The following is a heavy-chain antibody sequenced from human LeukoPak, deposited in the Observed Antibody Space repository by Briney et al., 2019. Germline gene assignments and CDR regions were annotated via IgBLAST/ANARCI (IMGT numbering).Heavy chain of an antibody. V-gene: IGHV4-34*01. CDR1: GGSFSGYY. CDR2: INHSGST. Sequence: SETLSLTCAVYGGSFSGYYWSWIRQPPGKGLEWIGEINHSGSTNYNPSLKSRVTISVDTSTNQFSLKLSSVTAADTAVYYCARATSRTIFGVVIDAFDIWGQGTMVTVSS. CDR3: ARATSRTIFGVVIDAFDI. J-gene: IGHJ3*02. D-gene: IGHD3-3*01.